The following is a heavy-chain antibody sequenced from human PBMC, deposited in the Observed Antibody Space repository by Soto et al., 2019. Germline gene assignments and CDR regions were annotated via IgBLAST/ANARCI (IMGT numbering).Heavy chain of an antibody. CDR2: TYYRSKWYN. J-gene: IGHJ6*02. CDR3: ERNRNSGGYSHYYYYYYGMNV. CDR1: GDSVSSNSAA. Sequence: PSQTLSLTCAISGDSVSSNSAAWNWIRQSPSRGLEWLGRTYYRSKWYNDYAVSVKSRITINPDTSKNKFSLQLNSVTPKDTAVYYCERNRNSGGYSHYYYYYYGMNVWGQGTTVTVSS. D-gene: IGHD1-26*01. V-gene: IGHV6-1*01.